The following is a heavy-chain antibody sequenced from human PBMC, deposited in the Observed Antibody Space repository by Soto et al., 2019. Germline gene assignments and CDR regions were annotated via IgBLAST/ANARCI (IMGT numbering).Heavy chain of an antibody. D-gene: IGHD4-17*01. Sequence: ASVKVSCKASGYTFTSYSISWVRQAPGQGLEYMGWVSPENRNAGYAPQFRGRVSMTADTSINTVYLELTTLTYEDTAVYYCEVTTGYWGQGTMVTVSS. CDR1: GYTFTSYS. CDR2: VSPENRNA. V-gene: IGHV1-18*01. J-gene: IGHJ4*02. CDR3: EVTTGY.